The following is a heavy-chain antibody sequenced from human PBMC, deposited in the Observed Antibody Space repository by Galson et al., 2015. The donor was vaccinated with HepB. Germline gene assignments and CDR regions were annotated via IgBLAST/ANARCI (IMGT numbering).Heavy chain of an antibody. V-gene: IGHV4-34*01. J-gene: IGHJ5*02. CDR3: ARTGGYCSGGSCYGWFDP. D-gene: IGHD2-15*01. CDR2: INHSGST. Sequence: SETLSLTCAVYGGSFSGYYWSWIRQPPGKGLEWIGEINHSGSTNYNPSLKGRVTISVDTSKNQFSLKLSSVTAADTAVYDCARTGGYCSGGSCYGWFDPWGQGTLVTVSS. CDR1: GGSFSGYY.